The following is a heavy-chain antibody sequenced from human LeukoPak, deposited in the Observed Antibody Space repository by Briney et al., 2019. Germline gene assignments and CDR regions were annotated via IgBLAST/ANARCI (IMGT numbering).Heavy chain of an antibody. CDR2: INHSGSS. CDR1: GGSLSGYY. V-gene: IGHV4-34*01. D-gene: IGHD3-16*01. CDR3: ARHSIWADAFDI. Sequence: SETLSLTCALYGGSLSGYYWTWIRQSPGKGLEWIGQINHSGSSIFNPSLKSRVTISVDMSSNQFSLNLNSVTAADTAVYYCARHSIWADAFDIWGQGTMVIVSS. J-gene: IGHJ3*02.